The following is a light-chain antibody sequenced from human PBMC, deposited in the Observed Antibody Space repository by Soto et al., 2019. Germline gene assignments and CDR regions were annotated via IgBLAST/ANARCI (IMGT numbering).Light chain of an antibody. J-gene: IGLJ3*02. CDR3: QSYDSSLSGSGG. CDR2: GNS. CDR1: SSNIGAGYD. V-gene: IGLV1-40*01. Sequence: QSVLTQPPSVSGAPVQRVTISCTGSSSNIGAGYDVHWYQQLPGTAPKLLISGNSNRPSGVPDRFSGSKSGTSASLAITGLQAEDEADYYCQSYDSSLSGSGGFGGGTKLTVL.